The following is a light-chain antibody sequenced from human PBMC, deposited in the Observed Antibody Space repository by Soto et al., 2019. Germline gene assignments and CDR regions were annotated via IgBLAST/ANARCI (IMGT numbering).Light chain of an antibody. J-gene: IGKJ1*01. CDR1: QSVSSSF. Sequence: EIVLTQSPGTLSLSPGERATLSCRASQSVSSSFLAWYQQKPGQAPRLLIYGASSRATGIPDRFSGSGSGADFTLTISGLEPEDFEMYYCQQYDSSPWTFGQGTKVEIK. V-gene: IGKV3-20*01. CDR2: GAS. CDR3: QQYDSSPWT.